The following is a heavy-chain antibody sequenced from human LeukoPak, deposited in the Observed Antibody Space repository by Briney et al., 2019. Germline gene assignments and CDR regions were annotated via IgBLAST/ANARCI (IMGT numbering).Heavy chain of an antibody. V-gene: IGHV3-7*04. CDR1: GFTFSSYW. J-gene: IGHJ6*02. Sequence: GGSLRLSCAASGFTFSSYWMSWVRQAPGKGLEWVANIKQDGSEKYYVDSVKGRFTISRDNAKNSLYLQMNSLRAEDTAVYYCARADYGYYYYGIDVWGQGTTVTVSS. CDR3: ARADYGYYYYGIDV. D-gene: IGHD4-17*01. CDR2: IKQDGSEK.